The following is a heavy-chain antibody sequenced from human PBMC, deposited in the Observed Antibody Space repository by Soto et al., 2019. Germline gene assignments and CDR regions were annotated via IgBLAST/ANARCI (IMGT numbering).Heavy chain of an antibody. V-gene: IGHV3-23*01. J-gene: IGHJ4*02. Sequence: GESRRLSWAASGFTFSSYAMSWVRQAPGKVLEWVSAISGSGGSTYYADSVKGRFTISRDNSKNTLYRQMNSLRAEDTAVYFCANERANPAGADHSWGQGTRSPSPQ. CDR3: ANERANPAGADHS. D-gene: IGHD2-2*01. CDR2: ISGSGGST. CDR1: GFTFSSYA.